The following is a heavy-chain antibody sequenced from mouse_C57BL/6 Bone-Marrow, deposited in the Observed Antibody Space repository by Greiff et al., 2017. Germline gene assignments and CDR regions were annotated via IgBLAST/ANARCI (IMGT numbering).Heavy chain of an antibody. V-gene: IGHV1-9*01. D-gene: IGHD1-1*01. J-gene: IGHJ2*01. CDR2: ILPGSGST. Sequence: QVQLQQSGAELMKPGASVKLSCKATGYTFTGYWIEWVKQRPGHGLEWIGEILPGSGSTNYNEKFKGKATFTADTSSNTAYMQLSSLTTEDSASYYCAREGYYGSSYGDYFDYWGQGTTLTVSS. CDR3: AREGYYGSSYGDYFDY. CDR1: GYTFTGYW.